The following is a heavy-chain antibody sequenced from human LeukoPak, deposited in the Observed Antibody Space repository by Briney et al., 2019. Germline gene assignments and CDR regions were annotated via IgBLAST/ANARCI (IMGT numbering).Heavy chain of an antibody. Sequence: SETLSLTCTVSGGSISSYYWSWIRQPPGRGLEWIGYIHSSGSTNFNPSLKSRVTISEDTSKNQFSLRLTSVTAADTAVYYCATGWGNYYNRAFDYWGQGTLVTVSS. J-gene: IGHJ4*02. CDR2: IHSSGST. D-gene: IGHD3-10*01. V-gene: IGHV4-59*01. CDR3: ATGWGNYYNRAFDY. CDR1: GGSISSYY.